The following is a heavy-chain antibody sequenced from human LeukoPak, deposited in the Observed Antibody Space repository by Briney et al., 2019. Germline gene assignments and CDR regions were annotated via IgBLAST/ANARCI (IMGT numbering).Heavy chain of an antibody. CDR1: GFTVSSSY. Sequence: GGSLRLSCAASGFTVSSSYMSWVRQAPGKGLVWVSGINSDGGTTTYADSVKGRFTISRDNAENTLYLQMNNLRAEDTAIYYCATDYYVSGSYYRLFYWGQGTLVTVSS. CDR3: ATDYYVSGSYYRLFY. J-gene: IGHJ4*02. CDR2: INSDGGTT. D-gene: IGHD3-10*01. V-gene: IGHV3-74*01.